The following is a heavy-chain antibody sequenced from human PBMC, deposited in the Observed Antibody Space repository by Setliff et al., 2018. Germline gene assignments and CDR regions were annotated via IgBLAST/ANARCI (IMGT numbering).Heavy chain of an antibody. CDR1: GYTLINYG. D-gene: IGHD2-15*01. Sequence: ASVKVSCKASGYTLINYGISWVRQAPGQGLEWMGWIGAYTGNTNYAQKFQGRVTMTTDTSTSTAYMELRSLRSDDTAVYYCAISTLAICSGGSCPDAFDVWGQGTMVTVSS. CDR2: IGAYTGNT. J-gene: IGHJ3*01. V-gene: IGHV1-18*01. CDR3: AISTLAICSGGSCPDAFDV.